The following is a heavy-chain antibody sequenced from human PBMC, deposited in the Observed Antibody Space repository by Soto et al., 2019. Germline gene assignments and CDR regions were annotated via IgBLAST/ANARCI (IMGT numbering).Heavy chain of an antibody. J-gene: IGHJ6*02. CDR2: ISSSSSTI. V-gene: IGHV3-48*02. CDR1: GFTFSSYS. D-gene: IGHD6-6*01. CDR3: ARPEYSSSSYGMDV. Sequence: GGSLRLSCAASGFTFSSYSMNWVRQAPGKGMEWVSYISSSSSTIYYADSVKGRFTISRDNAKNSLYLQMNSLRDEDTAVYYCARPEYSSSSYGMDVWGQGTTVTVSS.